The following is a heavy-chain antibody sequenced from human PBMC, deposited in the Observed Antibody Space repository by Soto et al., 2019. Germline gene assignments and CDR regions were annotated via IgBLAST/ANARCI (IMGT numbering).Heavy chain of an antibody. J-gene: IGHJ4*02. Sequence: ASVKVSCKASGYTFTSYGISWVRQAPGQGLEWMGWISAYNGNTNYAQKLQGRVTMTTDTSTSTAYMELRSLRSDDTAVYYCARVASAGVFGELFFDYWGQGTLVTVSS. D-gene: IGHD3-10*02. V-gene: IGHV1-18*01. CDR3: ARVASAGVFGELFFDY. CDR2: ISAYNGNT. CDR1: GYTFTSYG.